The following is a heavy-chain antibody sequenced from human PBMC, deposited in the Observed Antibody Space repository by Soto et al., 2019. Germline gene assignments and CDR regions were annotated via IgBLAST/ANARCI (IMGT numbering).Heavy chain of an antibody. Sequence: QVPLVQSGAEVKKPGSSVKVSCKASGGTFSSYAISWVRQAPGQGLEWMGGIIPIFGTANYAQKFQGRVTITADESTSTAYMELSSLRSEDTAVYYCARGHYGDYDYYYYGMDVWGQGTTVTVSS. V-gene: IGHV1-69*01. J-gene: IGHJ6*02. CDR1: GGTFSSYA. D-gene: IGHD4-17*01. CDR3: ARGHYGDYDYYYYGMDV. CDR2: IIPIFGTA.